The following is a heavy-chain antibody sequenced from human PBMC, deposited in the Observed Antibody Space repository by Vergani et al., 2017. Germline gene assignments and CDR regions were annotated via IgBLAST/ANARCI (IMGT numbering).Heavy chain of an antibody. Sequence: EVDLVESGGGLAQPGGSLRLSCEASGITFSKFGMHWVRQGPGKGLEWVSGISWNSGAVDYADSVRGRFTISRDNAKNSLFLEMNSLRFEDTAVYFCTKGSVYYRDSAGHGYDPYTGFDLWGEGTLVTVSS. CDR1: GITFSKFG. CDR3: TKGSVYYRDSAGHGYDPYTGFDL. V-gene: IGHV3-9*01. CDR2: ISWNSGAV. D-gene: IGHD5-12*01. J-gene: IGHJ3*01.